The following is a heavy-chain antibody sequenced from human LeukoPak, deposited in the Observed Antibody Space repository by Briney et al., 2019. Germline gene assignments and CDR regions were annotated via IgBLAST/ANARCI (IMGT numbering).Heavy chain of an antibody. CDR1: GGSISTYY. CDR2: IRFSGST. D-gene: IGHD5-12*01. Sequence: PSETLSLTCTVPGGSISTYYWTWIRQPPRKRLSRIGYIRFSGSTNYNPSLKSRVTMSVDTSKNQFSLKVNSVTAADTAVYFCARGGRHGGYQDFDYWGQGTLVTVSS. J-gene: IGHJ4*02. CDR3: ARGGRHGGYQDFDY. V-gene: IGHV4-59*01.